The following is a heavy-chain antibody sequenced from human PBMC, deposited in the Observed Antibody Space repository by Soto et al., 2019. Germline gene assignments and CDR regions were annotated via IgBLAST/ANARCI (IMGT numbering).Heavy chain of an antibody. D-gene: IGHD6-13*01. J-gene: IGHJ4*02. CDR3: AKDSWYFDL. V-gene: IGHV3-74*01. CDR2: IDTSGSST. Sequence: PGGSLRLSCEASGFIFTNFWMHWVRQVPGNGLVWVSRIDTSGSSTSYADSVKGRFTISRDNAKNTVSLQMNSLRAEDTGVYYCAKDSWYFDLWSQGSLVTVSS. CDR1: GFIFTNFW.